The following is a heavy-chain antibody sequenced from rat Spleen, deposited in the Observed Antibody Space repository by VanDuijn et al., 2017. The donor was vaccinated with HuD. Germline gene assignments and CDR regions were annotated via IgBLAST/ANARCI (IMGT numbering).Heavy chain of an antibody. V-gene: IGHV5-29*01. Sequence: EVQLVESDGGLVQPGRSLKLSCAASGFTFSDYYMAWVRQAPTKGLEWVATISDDGSSTYYRDSVKGRFTISRDNAKSTLYLQMNSLRSEDTATYYCARREYGGFFGYFDYWGQGVMVTVSS. CDR2: ISDDGSST. CDR3: ARREYGGFFGYFDY. CDR1: GFTFSDYY. D-gene: IGHD1-11*01. J-gene: IGHJ2*01.